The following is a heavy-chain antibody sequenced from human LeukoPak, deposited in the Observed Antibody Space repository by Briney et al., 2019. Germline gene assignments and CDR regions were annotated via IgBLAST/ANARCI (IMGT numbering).Heavy chain of an antibody. V-gene: IGHV3-66*01. Sequence: HPGRSLRLSCAASGFTFSNYGMSWVRQAPGKGLEWVSVIYSGGRIYYADSVKGRFTISRDNSKNTLYLQMNSLRAEDTAVYYCATSYSSSWAGYWGQGTLVTVSS. CDR3: ATSYSSSWAGY. D-gene: IGHD6-13*01. J-gene: IGHJ4*02. CDR2: IYSGGRI. CDR1: GFTFSNYG.